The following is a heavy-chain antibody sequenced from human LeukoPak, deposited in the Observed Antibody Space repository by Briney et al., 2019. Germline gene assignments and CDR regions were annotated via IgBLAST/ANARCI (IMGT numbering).Heavy chain of an antibody. Sequence: GGSLRLSCAASRFTFSSYGMHWVRQAPGKGLEWVAFIRYDGGKKYYADSVKGRFTISRDNAENSLYLLLNSLRVEDTAVYYCARGSTLGSCTSSSCHNWFDPWGQGTLVTVSS. J-gene: IGHJ5*02. D-gene: IGHD2-2*01. CDR1: RFTFSSYG. V-gene: IGHV3-30*02. CDR2: IRYDGGKK. CDR3: ARGSTLGSCTSSSCHNWFDP.